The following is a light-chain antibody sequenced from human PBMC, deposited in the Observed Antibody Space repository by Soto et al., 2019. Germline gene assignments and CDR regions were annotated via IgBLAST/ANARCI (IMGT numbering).Light chain of an antibody. CDR3: SSYTSSSTLDV. CDR1: SSDVGAYNY. V-gene: IGLV2-14*01. Sequence: QPALTQPASVSGSPGQSITISCTGTSSDVGAYNYVSWYQQHPGKAPKLMIYDVRNRPSGVSNRFSGSKSGNTASLTISGLQADDEADYYCSSYTSSSTLDVFGTGTKLTVL. J-gene: IGLJ1*01. CDR2: DVR.